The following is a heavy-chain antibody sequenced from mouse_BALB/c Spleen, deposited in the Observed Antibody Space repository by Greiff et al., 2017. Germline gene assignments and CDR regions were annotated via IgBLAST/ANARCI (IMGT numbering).Heavy chain of an antibody. CDR1: GFSLTSYG. Sequence: VQLQQSGPGLVAPSQSLSITCTVSGFSLTSYGVHWVRQPPGKGLEWLGVIWAGGSTNYNSALMSRLSISKDNSKSQVFLKMNSLQTDDTAMYYCARDHYGSSYAMDYWGQGTSVTVSS. J-gene: IGHJ4*01. CDR2: IWAGGST. D-gene: IGHD1-1*01. CDR3: ARDHYGSSYAMDY. V-gene: IGHV2-9*02.